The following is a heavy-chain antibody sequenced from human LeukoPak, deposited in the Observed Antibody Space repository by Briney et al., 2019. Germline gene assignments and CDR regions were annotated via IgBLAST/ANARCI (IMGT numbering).Heavy chain of an antibody. CDR3: ARNENSGWGYFDY. Sequence: PGGSLRLSCAASGFTFSSYGMHWVRQAPGKGLEWVAVIWYDGSNKYYADSVKGRFTIFRDNSKDTLYLQMNSLRAEDTAVYYCARNENSGWGYFDYWGQGTLVTVSS. J-gene: IGHJ4*02. CDR2: IWYDGSNK. D-gene: IGHD5-12*01. V-gene: IGHV3-33*01. CDR1: GFTFSSYG.